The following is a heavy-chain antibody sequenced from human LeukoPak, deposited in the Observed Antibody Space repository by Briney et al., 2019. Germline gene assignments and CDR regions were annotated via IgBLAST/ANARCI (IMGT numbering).Heavy chain of an antibody. CDR1: GFTVITND. Sequence: GGSLRLSCAASGFTVITNDMTWVRQAPGKGLEWVSVLYSDGNTEYADSVQGRFTISRDNSKNTLYLEMNSLSPDDTAVYYCARGVEPLTANTLAYWGQGTLVTVSS. V-gene: IGHV3-53*01. CDR2: LYSDGNT. D-gene: IGHD2-21*02. CDR3: ARGVEPLTANTLAY. J-gene: IGHJ4*02.